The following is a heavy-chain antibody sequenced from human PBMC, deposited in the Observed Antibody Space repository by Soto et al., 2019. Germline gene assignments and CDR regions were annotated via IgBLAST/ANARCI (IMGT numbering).Heavy chain of an antibody. J-gene: IGHJ4*02. CDR2: ISYDGSHK. D-gene: IGHD6-13*01. CDR1: GFTFSSFA. Sequence: QVQLVESGGGVVQPGRSLRLSCAASGFTFSSFAMHWVRQAPGKGLEWVSAISYDGSHKYYADSVQGRFTISRDNSKNTLYLQMNSLRPEDTAVYYCARDRRQQLVPLDYWGQGPLVTVSS. CDR3: ARDRRQQLVPLDY. V-gene: IGHV3-30-3*01.